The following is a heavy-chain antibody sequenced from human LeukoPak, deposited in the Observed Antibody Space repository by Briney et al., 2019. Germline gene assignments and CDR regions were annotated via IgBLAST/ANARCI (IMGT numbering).Heavy chain of an antibody. J-gene: IGHJ4*02. V-gene: IGHV3-74*01. CDR3: VRGTSRENGYGGDDPY. CDR2: ISTDGSTR. D-gene: IGHD2-21*02. CDR1: GFTFSTYC. Sequence: GGSLTLPCAGSGFTFSTYCMHWVRQAPGKGVVWVSRISTDGSTRSYADSVKGRFTISRDNAKNTLFLQMDSLRAEDTAVYYCVRGTSRENGYGGDDPYWGQGTLVIVSS.